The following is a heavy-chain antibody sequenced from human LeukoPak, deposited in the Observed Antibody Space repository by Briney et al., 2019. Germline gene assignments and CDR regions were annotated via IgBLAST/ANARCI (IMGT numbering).Heavy chain of an antibody. CDR3: SRFYSSGWASGAFDI. CDR2: IRNKANGGTT. J-gene: IGHJ3*02. D-gene: IGHD3-22*01. Sequence: GRSLRLSCTSSGFSFRDYAVSSVRQAPGKGLEWIGFIRNKANGGTTEYAASVKGRFTISRDDSKTIAHLQMSSLKTEDTAVYYGSRFYSSGWASGAFDIWGQGTMVTVSS. V-gene: IGHV3-49*04. CDR1: GFSFRDYA.